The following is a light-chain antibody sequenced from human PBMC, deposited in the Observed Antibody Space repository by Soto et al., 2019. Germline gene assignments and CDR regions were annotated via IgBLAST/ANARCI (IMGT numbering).Light chain of an antibody. CDR2: DAS. CDR1: QSISSW. Sequence: IQMTQSPSTLSASVVERVTIPCRASQSISSWLAWYQQKPGRAPKRLIYDASSLQTGVPTRFTGSGSGTEFTLTISSLQPEDFATYYCLQHNIYPRTFGQGTKVDIK. V-gene: IGKV1-5*01. CDR3: LQHNIYPRT. J-gene: IGKJ1*01.